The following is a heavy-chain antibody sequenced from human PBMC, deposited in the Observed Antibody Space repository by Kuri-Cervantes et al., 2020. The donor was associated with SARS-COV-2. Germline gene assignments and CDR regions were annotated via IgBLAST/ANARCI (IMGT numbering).Heavy chain of an antibody. CDR1: GGSISSSSYY. CDR3: ARVKLRDAYYFDY. V-gene: IGHV4-39*01. J-gene: IGHJ4*02. Sequence: SEILSLTCTASGGSISSSSYYWGWIRQPPGKGLEWIGSIYYSGSTYYNPSLKSRVTISVDTSKNQFSLKLSSVTAADTAVYYCARVKLRDAYYFDYWGQGTLVTVSS. CDR2: IYYSGST.